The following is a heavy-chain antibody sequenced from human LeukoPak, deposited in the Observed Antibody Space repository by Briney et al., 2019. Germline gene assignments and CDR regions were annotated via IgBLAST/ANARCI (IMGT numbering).Heavy chain of an antibody. D-gene: IGHD6-6*01. Sequence: GGSLRLSCTASGFTFSDYWMTWVRQAPGKGPEWVANIKQDGSQRYYVDSVRGRFTISRDNAKNSLFLQMNGLRAEDTAVYYCARRGGSSSRRSHIDYWGQGTLVTVSS. CDR1: GFTFSDYW. V-gene: IGHV3-7*01. CDR2: IKQDGSQR. J-gene: IGHJ4*02. CDR3: ARRGGSSSRRSHIDY.